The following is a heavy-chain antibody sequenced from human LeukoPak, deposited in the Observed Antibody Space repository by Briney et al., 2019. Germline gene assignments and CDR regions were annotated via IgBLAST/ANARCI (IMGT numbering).Heavy chain of an antibody. Sequence: SETLSLTCTVSGGSISGYYWSWIRQPPGKALEWIAYIDNSGDTNSNPSLKSRVTISVDTSKNQFSLRLNSVTAADTAFYYCARHPPGLRYFDPWGQGTLVTVSS. CDR2: IDNSGDT. CDR3: ARHPPGLRYFDP. CDR1: GGSISGYY. V-gene: IGHV4-59*08. D-gene: IGHD3-9*01. J-gene: IGHJ5*02.